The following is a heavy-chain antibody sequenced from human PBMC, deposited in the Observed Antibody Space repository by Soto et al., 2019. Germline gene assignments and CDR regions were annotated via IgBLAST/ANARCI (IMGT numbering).Heavy chain of an antibody. CDR2: ISAYNGNT. CDR1: GYTFTSYG. V-gene: IGHV1-18*01. D-gene: IGHD6-13*01. J-gene: IGHJ4*02. CDR3: ARDHGGDLFSSSWNDY. Sequence: QVQLVQSGAEVKKPGASVKVSCKASGYTFTSYGISWVRQAPGQGLEWMGWISAYNGNTNYAQKLQGRVTMTTDTSTSTDYMELRSLRSDDTAVYYCARDHGGDLFSSSWNDYWGQGTLVTVSS.